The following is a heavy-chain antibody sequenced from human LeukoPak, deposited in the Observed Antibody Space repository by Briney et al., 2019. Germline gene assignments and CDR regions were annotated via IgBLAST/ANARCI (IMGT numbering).Heavy chain of an antibody. Sequence: GGSLRLSCAASGFTFSSYAMSWVRQAPGKGLEWVSAISGSGGSTYYADYVKGRFTISRDNSKNTLYLQMNSLRAEDTAVYYCAKLGDSSSWYGWFDPWGQGTLVTVSS. CDR2: ISGSGGST. V-gene: IGHV3-23*01. D-gene: IGHD6-13*01. CDR1: GFTFSSYA. CDR3: AKLGDSSSWYGWFDP. J-gene: IGHJ5*02.